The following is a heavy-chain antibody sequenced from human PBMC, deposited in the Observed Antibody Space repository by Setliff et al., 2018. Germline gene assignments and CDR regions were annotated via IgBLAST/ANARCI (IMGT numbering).Heavy chain of an antibody. J-gene: IGHJ4*02. Sequence: GASVKVSCKASGGTFSSYAISWVRQAPGQGLEWMGGIIPILGIANYAQKFQGRVTITADKSTSTAYMELSSLRSEDTAVYYCARRLSRRWLHTKRPGRYFDYWGQGTLVTVSS. D-gene: IGHD5-12*01. CDR1: GGTFSSYA. V-gene: IGHV1-69*10. CDR2: IIPILGIA. CDR3: ARRLSRRWLHTKRPGRYFDY.